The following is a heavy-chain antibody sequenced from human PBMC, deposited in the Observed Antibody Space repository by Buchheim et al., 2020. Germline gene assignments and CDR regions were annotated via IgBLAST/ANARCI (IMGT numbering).Heavy chain of an antibody. D-gene: IGHD3-22*01. V-gene: IGHV4-31*03. CDR1: GGSISSGTYY. CDR3: ARVLAPDYYDSSGYYLEGGYFDY. CDR2: ISYSGST. Sequence: QVQLQESGPGLVKPSQTLSLTCTVSGGSISSGTYYWSWIRQHPGKGLEWIGYISYSGSTYYNPSLKSRVTISVDTSKNQFSLTLSSVTAADTAVYYCARVLAPDYYDSSGYYLEGGYFDYWGQGTL. J-gene: IGHJ4*02.